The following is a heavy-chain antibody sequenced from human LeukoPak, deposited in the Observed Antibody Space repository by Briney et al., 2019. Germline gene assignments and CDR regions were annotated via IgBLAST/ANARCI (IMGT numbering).Heavy chain of an antibody. CDR1: AFTFSSYW. D-gene: IGHD5-24*01. V-gene: IGHV3-74*01. J-gene: IGHJ3*02. Sequence: GGSLRLSCAASAFTFSSYWMHWVRQVPGKGLVWVSRINSDGSNTSYADSVKGRFTISRDNAKNTLYLQMNSLRAEDTAVYYCARVCDGYNYDAFDIWGQGTMVTVSS. CDR2: INSDGSNT. CDR3: ARVCDGYNYDAFDI.